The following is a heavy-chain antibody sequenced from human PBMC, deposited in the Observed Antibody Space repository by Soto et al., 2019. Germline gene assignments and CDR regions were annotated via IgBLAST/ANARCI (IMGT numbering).Heavy chain of an antibody. CDR2: ICYSGRS. Sequence: QLQLQESGPGLVKPSETLSLTCTVSGGSISSSGYYWGWIRQPLGKGLEWIGSICYSGRSYHTPSLKRRVTISVDTSKNQVSLKLSSVTAADTALDYCARQRGYNYGHADYWGQGTLVTVSS. CDR3: ARQRGYNYGHADY. V-gene: IGHV4-39*01. J-gene: IGHJ4*02. D-gene: IGHD5-18*01. CDR1: GGSISSSGYY.